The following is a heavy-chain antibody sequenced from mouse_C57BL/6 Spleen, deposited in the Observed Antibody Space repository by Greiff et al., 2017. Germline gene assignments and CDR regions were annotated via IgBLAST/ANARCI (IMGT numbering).Heavy chain of an antibody. CDR1: GFSLTSYG. CDR3: AKEGSSYVGAWFAD. Sequence: VKLEESGPGLVQPSQSLSITCTVSGFSLTSYGVHWVRQSPGKGLEWLGVIWRGGSTDYNAAFMSRLSITKDNSKSQVFFKMNSLQADDTAIYYCAKEGSSYVGAWFADWGQGTLGTVSA. CDR2: IWRGGST. J-gene: IGHJ3*01. V-gene: IGHV2-5*01. D-gene: IGHD1-1*01.